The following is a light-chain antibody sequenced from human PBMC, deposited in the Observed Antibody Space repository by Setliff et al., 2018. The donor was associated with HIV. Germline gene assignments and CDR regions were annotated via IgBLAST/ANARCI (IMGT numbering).Light chain of an antibody. Sequence: QSALTQPASVSGSPGQSITISCTGTSSDIGGYNFVSWYQQYPGEAPKLIISDNTKRPSGVSDRFSASKSGNTASLTISGLRAEDEADYYCSSYTGSSTYVFGLGTKVTVL. CDR3: SSYTGSSTYV. CDR1: SSDIGGYNF. CDR2: DNT. V-gene: IGLV2-14*03. J-gene: IGLJ1*01.